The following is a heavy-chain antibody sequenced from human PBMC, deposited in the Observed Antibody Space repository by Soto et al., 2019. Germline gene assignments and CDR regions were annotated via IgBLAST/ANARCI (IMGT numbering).Heavy chain of an antibody. D-gene: IGHD3-10*01. CDR1: GGSISSYY. Sequence: QVQLQESGPGLVKPSETLSLTCTVSGGSISSYYWSWIRQPPGKGLEWIGYIYYSGSTHYNPSLKSRVTISVDTCKNQFSLKLSSVTAADTAVYYCARGSYYGSGSNHETVYYYYYGMDVWGQGTTVTVSS. CDR3: ARGSYYGSGSNHETVYYYYYGMDV. V-gene: IGHV4-59*01. J-gene: IGHJ6*02. CDR2: IYYSGST.